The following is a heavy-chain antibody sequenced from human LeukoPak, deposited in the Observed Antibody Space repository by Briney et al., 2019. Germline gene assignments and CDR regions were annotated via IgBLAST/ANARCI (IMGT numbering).Heavy chain of an antibody. CDR3: VRDEIRSGAFDI. CDR2: ISGRGTTI. V-gene: IGHV3-48*03. CDR1: GFSFSSYE. D-gene: IGHD3-10*01. J-gene: IGHJ3*02. Sequence: QPGGSLRLSCAASGFSFSSYEMNWVRQGPGKGREWVSYISGRGTTIYDADSVKGRSTISRDDAKNTLYLHLNSLTAEDMAIYYCVRDEIRSGAFDIWGQGTMVTVSS.